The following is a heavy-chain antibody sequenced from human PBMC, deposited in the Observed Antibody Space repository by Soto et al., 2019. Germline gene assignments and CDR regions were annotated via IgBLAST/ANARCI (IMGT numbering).Heavy chain of an antibody. CDR3: ASDSAVAGIGVDY. CDR2: ISAYNGNT. V-gene: IGHV1-18*01. D-gene: IGHD6-19*01. J-gene: IGHJ4*02. Sequence: ASVKVSCKASGYTFTSYGIIWVRQAPGQGREWMGWISAYNGNTNYAQKLQGRVTMTTDTSTSTAYMELRSLRSDDTAVYYCASDSAVAGIGVDYWGQGTLVTVSS. CDR1: GYTFTSYG.